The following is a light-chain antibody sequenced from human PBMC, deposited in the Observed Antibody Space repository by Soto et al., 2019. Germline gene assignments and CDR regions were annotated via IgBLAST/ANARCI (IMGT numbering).Light chain of an antibody. CDR1: ESIRTY. V-gene: IGKV3-20*01. CDR3: QQYGNSPIT. CDR2: GTS. J-gene: IGKJ5*01. Sequence: EIVLTQSPATLSLSPGERATLSCRASESIRTYLAWYQQKPGQAPRLLIYGTSSRATGIPDRFSGSGSGTDFTLTISRLEPEDFAVYYCQQYGNSPITFGQGTRLEN.